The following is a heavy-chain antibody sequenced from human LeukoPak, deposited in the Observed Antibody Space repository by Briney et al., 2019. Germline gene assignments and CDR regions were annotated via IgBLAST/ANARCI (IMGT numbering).Heavy chain of an antibody. J-gene: IGHJ5*02. CDR3: AYYGDPPYNWFDP. CDR2: ISYDGSIK. Sequence: GRSLRLSCAASGFTFSSYAMHWVRQAPGKGLEWVAVISYDGSIKYYADSVKGRFTTSRDNSKNMLYLQMNSLSAEDTAVYYCAYYGDPPYNWFDPWGQGILVTVSS. CDR1: GFTFSSYA. V-gene: IGHV3-30-3*01. D-gene: IGHD3-10*01.